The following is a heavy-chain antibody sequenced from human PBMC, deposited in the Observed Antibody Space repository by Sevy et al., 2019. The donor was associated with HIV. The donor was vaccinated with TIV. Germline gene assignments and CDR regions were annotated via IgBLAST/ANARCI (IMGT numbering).Heavy chain of an antibody. V-gene: IGHV3-11*01. J-gene: IGHJ3*02. CDR3: ARERPGPNDALNM. Sequence: GGSLRLSCAASGFTFSDYYMSWIRQVPGKGLEWVSYISSGGSTIYYASSVKGRFTITRDNAKNPLRLQMNSLRAEDTAVYYCARERPGPNDALNMWGQGTMVTVSS. CDR2: ISSGGSTI. CDR1: GFTFSDYY.